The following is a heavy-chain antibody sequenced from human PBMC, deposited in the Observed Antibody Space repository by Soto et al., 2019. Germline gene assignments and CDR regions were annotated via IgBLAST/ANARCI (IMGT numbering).Heavy chain of an antibody. J-gene: IGHJ4*02. CDR1: DGSISRSTFY. CDR2: VHYTGST. Sequence: SETMSLTCTVSDGSISRSTFYWGWLRQPPGKGLEWIGSVHYTGSTYYNPSLKSRLTISVDRSKNQFTLQLTSVTVADTAVYYCATSYGNAWYTYWGQGTQVTVSS. V-gene: IGHV4-39*06. D-gene: IGHD6-13*01. CDR3: ATSYGNAWYTY.